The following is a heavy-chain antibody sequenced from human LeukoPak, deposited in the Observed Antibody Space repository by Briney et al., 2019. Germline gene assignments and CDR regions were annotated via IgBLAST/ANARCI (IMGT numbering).Heavy chain of an antibody. Sequence: SETLSLTCAVAGGSISSSSYYWGWIRQPPGKGLEWIGSIYYSGSTYYNPSLKSRVAISVATSKNQFSLKLSSVTAADTAVYYCARVTGYMIEDYFDYWGQGTLVTVSS. J-gene: IGHJ4*02. D-gene: IGHD3-22*01. V-gene: IGHV4-39*07. CDR3: ARVTGYMIEDYFDY. CDR1: GGSISSSSYY. CDR2: IYYSGST.